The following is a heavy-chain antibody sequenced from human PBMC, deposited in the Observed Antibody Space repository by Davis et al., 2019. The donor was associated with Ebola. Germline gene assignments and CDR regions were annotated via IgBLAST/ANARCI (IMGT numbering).Heavy chain of an antibody. CDR3: ARPSSGWQNWYFDL. D-gene: IGHD6-19*01. Sequence: GGSLRLSCKGSGYSFTSYWIGWVRQMPGKGLEWMGIIYPGDSDTRYSPSFQGQVTISADKSISTAYLQWSSLKASDTAMYYCARPSSGWQNWYFDLWGRGTLVTVSS. J-gene: IGHJ2*01. CDR1: GYSFTSYW. CDR2: IYPGDSDT. V-gene: IGHV5-51*01.